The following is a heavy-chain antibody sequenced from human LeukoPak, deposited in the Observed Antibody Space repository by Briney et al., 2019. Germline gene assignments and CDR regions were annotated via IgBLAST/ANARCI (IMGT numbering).Heavy chain of an antibody. CDR1: GGSFSGYY. CDR2: INHSGRT. CDR3: ARGRGGCSSTSCHNWFDP. D-gene: IGHD2-2*01. J-gene: IGHJ5*02. V-gene: IGHV4-34*01. Sequence: SETLSLACAVYGGSFSGYYWSWIRQPPGKGLEWIGEINHSGRTNFNPSLKSRVTISLDTSKNQLSLKLSSVTAADTAVYYCARGRGGCSSTSCHNWFDPWGQGTLVTVSS.